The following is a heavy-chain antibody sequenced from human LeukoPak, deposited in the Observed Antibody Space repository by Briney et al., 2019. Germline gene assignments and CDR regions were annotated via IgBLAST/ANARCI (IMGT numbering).Heavy chain of an antibody. CDR1: GGSISRNY. D-gene: IGHD1-7*01. Sequence: SETLSLTCTVSGGSISRNYWNWIRQRPGKGLEWIGEINHSGSTNYNPSLKSRVTISVDTSKNQFSLKQSSVTAADTAVYYCASSDNWNSVWGQGTLVTVSS. CDR3: ASSDNWNSV. J-gene: IGHJ4*02. CDR2: INHSGST. V-gene: IGHV4-34*01.